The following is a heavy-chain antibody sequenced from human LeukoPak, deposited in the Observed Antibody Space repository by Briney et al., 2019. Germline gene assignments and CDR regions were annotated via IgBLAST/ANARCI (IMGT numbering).Heavy chain of an antibody. D-gene: IGHD3-10*01. CDR3: ATVDYYGSGSLDY. CDR1: GYTLTELS. J-gene: IGHJ4*02. CDR2: FDPEDGET. V-gene: IGHV1-24*01. Sequence: GASVKVSCKVSGYTLTELSMHWVRQAPGKGLEWMGGFDPEDGETIYAQKFKGRVTMTEDTSTDTAYMELSSLRSEDTAVYYCATVDYYGSGSLDYWGQGTLVTVSS.